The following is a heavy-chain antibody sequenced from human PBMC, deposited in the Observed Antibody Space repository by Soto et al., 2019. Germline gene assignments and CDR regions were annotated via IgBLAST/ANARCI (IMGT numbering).Heavy chain of an antibody. Sequence: EVQLVESGGGLVQPGGSLRLSCAASGFTVSSNYMSWVRQAPGKGLEWVSVIYSGGSTYYADSVKGRFTISRDNSKNTLYLQMNSLRAEDTAMYYCARDRDGSGSYPFDYWGQGTLVTVS. V-gene: IGHV3-66*01. CDR3: ARDRDGSGSYPFDY. CDR2: IYSGGST. CDR1: GFTVSSNY. J-gene: IGHJ4*02. D-gene: IGHD3-10*01.